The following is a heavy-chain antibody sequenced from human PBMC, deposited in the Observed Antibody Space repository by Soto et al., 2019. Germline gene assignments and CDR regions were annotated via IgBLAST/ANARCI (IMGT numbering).Heavy chain of an antibody. Sequence: GGSLRLSCAASGFTFDDYGMSWVRQAPGKGLEWVSGINWNGGSTGYADSVKGRFTISRDNAKNSLYLQMNSLRAEDTALYYCARDTGAPLSGYFDYWGQGTLVTVSS. V-gene: IGHV3-20*04. D-gene: IGHD3-3*01. CDR2: INWNGGST. CDR1: GFTFDDYG. J-gene: IGHJ4*02. CDR3: ARDTGAPLSGYFDY.